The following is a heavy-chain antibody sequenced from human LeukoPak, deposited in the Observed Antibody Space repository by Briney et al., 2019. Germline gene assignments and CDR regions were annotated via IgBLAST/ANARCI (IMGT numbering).Heavy chain of an antibody. D-gene: IGHD3-3*02. CDR3: ARGGRGLHFWIDY. CDR1: GGSFSGHY. Sequence: SETLSLTCAVYGGSFSGHYWSWIRQPPGKGLEWIGEINHSGSTNYNPSLKSRVTISVDTSKNQFSLKLSSVTAADTAVYYCARGGRGLHFWIDYWGQGTLVTVSS. V-gene: IGHV4-34*01. J-gene: IGHJ4*02. CDR2: INHSGST.